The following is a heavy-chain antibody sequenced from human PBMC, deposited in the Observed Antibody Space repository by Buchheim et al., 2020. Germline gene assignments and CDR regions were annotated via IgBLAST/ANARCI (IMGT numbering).Heavy chain of an antibody. CDR1: GFTFSSYD. J-gene: IGHJ4*02. CDR3: ARDAGYYDYVWGSYPDY. V-gene: IGHV3-30-3*01. CDR2: ISYDGSTK. D-gene: IGHD3-16*02. Sequence: QVQLVESGGGVVQPGRSLRLSCAASGFTFSSYDMHWVRQAPGKGLEWVAVISYDGSTKYYADSVKGRFTISSDNSKNTLYLQMNSLRAEDTSVYYCARDAGYYDYVWGSYPDYWGQGTL.